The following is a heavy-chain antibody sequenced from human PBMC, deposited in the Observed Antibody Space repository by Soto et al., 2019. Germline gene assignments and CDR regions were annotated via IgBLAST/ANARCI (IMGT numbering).Heavy chain of an antibody. J-gene: IGHJ5*02. V-gene: IGHV3-23*01. CDR2: ISGSDGST. CDR3: ARDRGSNWFDP. Sequence: EVQLLESGGGLVEPGGSLRLSCVASGFSFSSYAMSWVRQAPGRGLEWVSVISGSDGSTYYADSVKGRFTISRDNAKNSLYLQMNSLRAEDTAVYYCARDRGSNWFDPWGQGTLVTVSS. CDR1: GFSFSSYA. D-gene: IGHD6-25*01.